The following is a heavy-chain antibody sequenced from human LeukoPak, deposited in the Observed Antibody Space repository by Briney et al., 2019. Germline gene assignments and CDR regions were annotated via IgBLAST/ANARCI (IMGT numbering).Heavy chain of an antibody. CDR2: ISSSSSYI. J-gene: IGHJ4*02. V-gene: IGHV3-21*01. CDR3: ARDDYGGIDY. CDR1: GFTFSSYW. D-gene: IGHD3-16*01. Sequence: PGGSLRLSCAASGFTFSSYWMSWVRQAPGKGLEWVSSISSSSSYIYYADSVKGRFTISRDNAKNSLYLQMNSLRAEDTAVYYCARDDYGGIDYWGQGTLVTVSS.